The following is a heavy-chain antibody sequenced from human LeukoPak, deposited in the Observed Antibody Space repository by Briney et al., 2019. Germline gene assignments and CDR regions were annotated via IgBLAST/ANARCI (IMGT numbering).Heavy chain of an antibody. J-gene: IGHJ6*02. Sequence: QPGGSLRLSCAASGFTFSSYAMHWVRQAPGKGLEWVAVISYDGSNKYYADSVKGRFTISRDNSKNTLYLQMNSLRAEDTAVYYCAKAPGYCSGGSCYNYGMDVWGQGTTVTVSS. CDR2: ISYDGSNK. CDR1: GFTFSSYA. V-gene: IGHV3-30*01. D-gene: IGHD2-15*01. CDR3: AKAPGYCSGGSCYNYGMDV.